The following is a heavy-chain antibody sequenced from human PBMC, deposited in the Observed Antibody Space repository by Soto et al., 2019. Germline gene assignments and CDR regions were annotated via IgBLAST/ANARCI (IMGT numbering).Heavy chain of an antibody. J-gene: IGHJ4*02. CDR3: AREDCTNGVCFIDY. CDR2: IIPIFGTA. V-gene: IGHV1-69*13. Sequence: ASVKVSCKASGGTFSSYAISWVRQAPGQGLEWMGGIIPIFGTANYAQKFQGRVTITADESTSTAYMELRSLRSDDTAVYYCAREDCTNGVCFIDYWGQGTLVTVSS. D-gene: IGHD2-8*01. CDR1: GGTFSSYA.